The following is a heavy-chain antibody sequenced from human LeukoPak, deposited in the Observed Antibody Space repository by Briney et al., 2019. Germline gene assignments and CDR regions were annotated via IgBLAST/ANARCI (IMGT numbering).Heavy chain of an antibody. CDR3: VRISTSVAGGDY. D-gene: IGHD6-19*01. CDR1: GFTFSSSW. V-gene: IGHV3-7*01. Sequence: PGGSLRLSCGASGFTFSSSWMSWVRQAPGKGLEWVANIKKDGSEKYYVDSVKGRFTISRDNSKNSVDLQMDSLRVEDTAVHYCVRISTSVAGGDYWGQGTLVTVSS. CDR2: IKKDGSEK. J-gene: IGHJ4*02.